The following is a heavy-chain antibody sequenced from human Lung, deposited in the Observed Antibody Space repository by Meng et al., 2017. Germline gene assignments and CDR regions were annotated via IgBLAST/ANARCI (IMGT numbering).Heavy chain of an antibody. CDR3: ARGTPGRSYSDY. CDR1: DYTFTGYG. V-gene: IGHV1-18*01. D-gene: IGHD3-10*01. CDR2: LGAHDGDT. J-gene: IGHJ4*02. Sequence: QVQPVQSGPEVKKPGASVKVSCKASDYTFTGYGVSWVGQAPGQGLEWMAWLGAHDGDTSHAPKFQGRVTVSADRPTATAYMELRSLRSDDTAVYYCARGTPGRSYSDYWGQGTLVTVSS.